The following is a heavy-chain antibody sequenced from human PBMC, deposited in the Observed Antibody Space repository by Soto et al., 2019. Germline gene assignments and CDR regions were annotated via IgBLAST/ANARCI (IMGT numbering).Heavy chain of an antibody. CDR2: INAGNGNT. CDR3: ARDLFDCSSTSCYHYSYGMDV. D-gene: IGHD2-2*01. CDR1: GYTFTSYA. Sequence: GASVNVSCKASGYTFTSYAMHWVRQAPGQRLEWMGWINAGNGNTKYSQKIQGRVTITRDTSASTAYMELSSLRSEDTAVYYCARDLFDCSSTSCYHYSYGMDVWGQGTTFTVSS. J-gene: IGHJ6*02. V-gene: IGHV1-3*01.